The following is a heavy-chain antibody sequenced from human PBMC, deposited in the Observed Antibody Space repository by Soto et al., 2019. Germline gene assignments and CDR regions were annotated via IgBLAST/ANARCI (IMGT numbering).Heavy chain of an antibody. Sequence: PSETLSLTCAVYGGSFSGYYWSWIRQPPGKGLEWIGEINHSGSTNYNPSLKSRVTISVDTSKNQFSLKLSSVTAADTAVYYCARARGIAARPGYYYGMDVWGRGTTVTVSS. J-gene: IGHJ6*02. CDR2: INHSGST. V-gene: IGHV4-34*01. D-gene: IGHD6-6*01. CDR3: ARARGIAARPGYYYGMDV. CDR1: GGSFSGYY.